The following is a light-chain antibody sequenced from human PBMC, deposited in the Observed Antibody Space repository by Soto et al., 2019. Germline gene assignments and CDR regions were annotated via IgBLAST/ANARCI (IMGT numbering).Light chain of an antibody. J-gene: IGLJ2*01. CDR3: SSNTSSSTLV. Sequence: QSALTQPASVSGSPGQSITISCTGTSSDVGGYNYVSWYQQHPGKAPKLMIYDVSNRPSGVSNRFSGSKSGNTASLTISGLQAEDEADYYCSSNTSSSTLVFGGGTKLT. CDR1: SSDVGGYNY. CDR2: DVS. V-gene: IGLV2-14*01.